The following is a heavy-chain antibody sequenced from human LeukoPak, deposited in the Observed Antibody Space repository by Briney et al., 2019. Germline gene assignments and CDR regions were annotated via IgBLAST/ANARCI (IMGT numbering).Heavy chain of an antibody. D-gene: IGHD3-9*01. V-gene: IGHV3-21*04. J-gene: IGHJ4*02. CDR1: GFTFSSYS. CDR2: ISSSSSYI. CDR3: AKCTILTGYVDY. Sequence: PGGSLRLSCAASGFTFSSYSMNWVRQAPGKGLEWVSSISSSSSYIYYADSVKGRFTISRDNAKNSLYLQMNSLRAEDAAVYYCAKCTILTGYVDYWGQGTLVTVSS.